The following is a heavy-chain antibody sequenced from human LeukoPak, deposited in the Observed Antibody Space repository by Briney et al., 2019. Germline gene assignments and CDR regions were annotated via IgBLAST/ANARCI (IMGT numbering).Heavy chain of an antibody. Sequence: SETLSLTCSVSGGSISGTSYCWGWIRQPPGKGPEWIGSHYHTGRIYHNPSLNSRVTISVDTSKNQFSLKLSSVTDADTAVYYCARDGSDNWGLFDNWGRGTWSPSPQ. V-gene: IGHV4-39*07. CDR2: HYHTGRI. CDR1: GGSISGTSYC. J-gene: IGHJ4*02. D-gene: IGHD1-1*01. CDR3: ARDGSDNWGLFDN.